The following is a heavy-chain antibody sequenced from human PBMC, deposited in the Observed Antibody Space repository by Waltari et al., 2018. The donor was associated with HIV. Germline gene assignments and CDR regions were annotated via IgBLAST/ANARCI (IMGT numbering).Heavy chain of an antibody. CDR2: IIPVFDAT. J-gene: IGHJ5*02. CDR3: AWSRAVTPQVDNYFAP. CDR1: GGTFSTYA. V-gene: IGHV1-69*01. Sequence: QVQLLQSGPEMKRPGSSVRVSCKASGGTFSTYAISWIRQAPGQGLEWLGGIIPVFDATNYAQQFQGRVTISADESTTTAYMDLTNLKFDDAAIYDCAWSRAVTPQVDNYFAPWGQGTLVTVSS. D-gene: IGHD3-3*01.